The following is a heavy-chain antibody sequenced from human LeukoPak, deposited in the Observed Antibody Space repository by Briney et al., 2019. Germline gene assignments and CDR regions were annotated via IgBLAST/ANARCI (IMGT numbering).Heavy chain of an antibody. V-gene: IGHV4-39*01. Sequence: SETLSLTCTVSGGSISSSSYYWGRIRQPPGKGLEWIGSIYYSGSTYYNPSLKSRVTISVDTSKNQFSLKLSSVTAADTAVYYCARHRIVVVPAASGAFDIWGQGTMVTVSS. J-gene: IGHJ3*02. D-gene: IGHD2-2*01. CDR2: IYYSGST. CDR3: ARHRIVVVPAASGAFDI. CDR1: GGSISSSSYY.